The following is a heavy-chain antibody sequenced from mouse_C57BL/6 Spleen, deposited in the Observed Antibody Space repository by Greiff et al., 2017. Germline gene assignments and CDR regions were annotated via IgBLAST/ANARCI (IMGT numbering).Heavy chain of an antibody. CDR1: GYAFSSSW. J-gene: IGHJ2*01. CDR2: IYPGDGDT. CDR3: ARRGPPPYYFDY. D-gene: IGHD3-3*01. Sequence: QVQLQQSGPELVKPGASVKISCKASGYAFSSSWMNWVKQRPGKGLEWIGRIYPGDGDTNYNGKFKGKATLTADKSSSTAYMQLSSLTSEDSAVYFCARRGPPPYYFDYWGQGTTLTVSS. V-gene: IGHV1-82*01.